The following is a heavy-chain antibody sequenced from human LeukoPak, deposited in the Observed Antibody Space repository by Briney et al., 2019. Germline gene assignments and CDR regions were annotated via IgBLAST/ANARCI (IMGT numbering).Heavy chain of an antibody. V-gene: IGHV4-59*01. Sequence: SETLSLTCTVSGGSISSYYWSWIRQPPGKGLEWIGYIYYSGSTNYNPSLKSRVTISLDTSKNQFSLKLSSVTAADTAVYYCARGPDIVSGVDYWGQGTLVTVSS. CDR3: ARGPDIVSGVDY. CDR2: IYYSGST. CDR1: GGSISSYY. J-gene: IGHJ4*02. D-gene: IGHD2-15*01.